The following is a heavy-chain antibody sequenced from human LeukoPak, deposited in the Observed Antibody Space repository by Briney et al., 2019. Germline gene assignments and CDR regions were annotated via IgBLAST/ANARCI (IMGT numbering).Heavy chain of an antibody. J-gene: IGHJ6*03. Sequence: PGGSLRLSCAASGFTFSSYGMHWVRQAPGKGLEWVAVISYDGSNKYYADSVKGRFTISRDNSKNTLYLQMNSLRAEDTAVYYCATGVCSSTSCYNRLATRDYYYMDVWGKGTTVTVSS. D-gene: IGHD2-2*02. CDR1: GFTFSSYG. V-gene: IGHV3-30*03. CDR2: ISYDGSNK. CDR3: ATGVCSSTSCYNRLATRDYYYMDV.